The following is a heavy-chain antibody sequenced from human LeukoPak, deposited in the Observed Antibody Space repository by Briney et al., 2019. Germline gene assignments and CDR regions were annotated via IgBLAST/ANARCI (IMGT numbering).Heavy chain of an antibody. Sequence: PSETLSLTCAVSGGSISSGGYSWSWIRQPPGKGLEWIGYIYHSGSTYYNPSLKSRVTISVDTSKNQFSLKLSSVTAADTAVYYCARGSGNPSFDYWGQGTLVTVSS. D-gene: IGHD1-1*01. CDR1: GGSISSGGYS. J-gene: IGHJ4*02. CDR2: IYHSGST. V-gene: IGHV4-30-2*01. CDR3: ARGSGNPSFDY.